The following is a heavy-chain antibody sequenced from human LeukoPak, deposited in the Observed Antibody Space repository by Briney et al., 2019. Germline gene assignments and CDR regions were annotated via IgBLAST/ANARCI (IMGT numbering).Heavy chain of an antibody. Sequence: GRSLRLFCAASGFTFSSYAMHWVRQAPGKGLEWVAVISYDGSNKYYADSVKGRFTISRDNSKNTLHLQMNSLRAEDSAVFYCARGGVGTIPFHYWGQGTLVTVSS. V-gene: IGHV3-30*04. CDR1: GFTFSSYA. D-gene: IGHD2-8*01. CDR3: ARGGVGTIPFHY. CDR2: ISYDGSNK. J-gene: IGHJ4*02.